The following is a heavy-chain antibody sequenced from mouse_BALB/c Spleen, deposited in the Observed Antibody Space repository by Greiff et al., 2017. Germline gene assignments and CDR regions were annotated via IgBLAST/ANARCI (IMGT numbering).Heavy chain of an antibody. D-gene: IGHD2-10*02. CDR2: IYWDDDK. CDR1: GFSLSTSGMG. J-gene: IGHJ3*01. CDR3: ARLYGNYDAY. Sequence: QVTLKVSGPGILQPSQTLSLTCSFSGFSLSTSGMGVSWIRQPSGKGLEWLAHIYWDDDKRYNPSLKSRLTISKDTSRNQVFLKITSVDTADTATYYCARLYGNYDAYWGQGTLVTVSA. V-gene: IGHV8-12*01.